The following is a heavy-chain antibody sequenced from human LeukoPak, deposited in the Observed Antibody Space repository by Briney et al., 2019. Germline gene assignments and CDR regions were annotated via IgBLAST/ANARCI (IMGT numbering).Heavy chain of an antibody. D-gene: IGHD6-19*01. V-gene: IGHV3-7*01. Sequence: GGSLRLSCAASGFTFSSYWMSWVRQAPGKGLEWVANIKQDGSEKYYVDSVKGRFTISRDNAKNSLYLQMNSLRAEDTAVYYCAGLSGWYPHYFDYWGQGTLVTVSS. CDR2: IKQDGSEK. J-gene: IGHJ4*02. CDR3: AGLSGWYPHYFDY. CDR1: GFTFSSYW.